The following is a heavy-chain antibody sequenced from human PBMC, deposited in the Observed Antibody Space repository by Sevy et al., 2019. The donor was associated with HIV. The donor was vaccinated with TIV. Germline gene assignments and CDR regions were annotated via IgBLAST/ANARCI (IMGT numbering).Heavy chain of an antibody. CDR1: GGSISSGGYY. CDR2: IYYSGST. CDR3: ARDAAAVAGFVDYYYGMDV. J-gene: IGHJ6*02. Sequence: SETLSLTCTVSGGSISSGGYYWSWIRQHPGKGLEWIGYIYYSGSTYYNPSLKSRVTISVDTSKNQFSLKLSSVTTADTAVYYCARDAAAVAGFVDYYYGMDVWGQRTTVTVSS. V-gene: IGHV4-31*03. D-gene: IGHD6-19*01.